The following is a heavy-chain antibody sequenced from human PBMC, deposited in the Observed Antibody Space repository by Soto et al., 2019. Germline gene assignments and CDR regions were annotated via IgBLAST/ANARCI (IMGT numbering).Heavy chain of an antibody. V-gene: IGHV3-NL1*01. D-gene: IGHD2-15*01. CDR3: TKDRVPDGIYSFDY. CDR1: WFNFSSLG. Sequence: WGVLRLSCAASWFNFSSLGVHRVRQTPGKGLEWVSFIDLSGTTTYYRDSVKGRFTIFKDKSMNTVYLQMNSLTVEDAAVYYCTKDRVPDGIYSFDYWGQGALVTVSS. CDR2: IDLSGTTT. J-gene: IGHJ4*02.